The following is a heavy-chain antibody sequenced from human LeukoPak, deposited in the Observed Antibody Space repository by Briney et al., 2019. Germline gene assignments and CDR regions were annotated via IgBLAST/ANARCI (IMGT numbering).Heavy chain of an antibody. Sequence: ASVKVSCKASGYTFTSYDINWVRQAPGQGLEWMGRINPNSGGTNYAQKFQGRVTMTRDTSISTAYMELSRLRSDDTAVYYCARYRAVAGTYYYGMDVWGQGTTVTVSS. CDR2: INPNSGGT. J-gene: IGHJ6*02. V-gene: IGHV1-2*06. D-gene: IGHD6-19*01. CDR1: GYTFTSYD. CDR3: ARYRAVAGTYYYGMDV.